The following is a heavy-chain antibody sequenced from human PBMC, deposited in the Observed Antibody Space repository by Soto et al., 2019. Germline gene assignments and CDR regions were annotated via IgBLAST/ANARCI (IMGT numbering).Heavy chain of an antibody. CDR1: GGSFSGYY. D-gene: IGHD3-3*01. CDR3: ARNHLPFYYDFWSGYYSGGYYYYGMDV. V-gene: IGHV4-34*01. CDR2: INHSGST. J-gene: IGHJ6*02. Sequence: PSETLSLTCAVYGGSFSGYYWSWIRQPPGKGLEWIGEINHSGSTNYNPSLKSRVTISVDTSKNQFSLKLSSVTAADTAVYYCARNHLPFYYDFWSGYYSGGYYYYGMDVWGQGATVTVSS.